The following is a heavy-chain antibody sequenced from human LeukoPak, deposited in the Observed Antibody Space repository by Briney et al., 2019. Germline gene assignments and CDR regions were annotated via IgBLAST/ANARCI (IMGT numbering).Heavy chain of an antibody. J-gene: IGHJ4*02. V-gene: IGHV3-48*03. CDR3: ARGSRQRRDGLTGIFDN. CDR2: MSSSSSTI. D-gene: IGHD5-24*01. CDR1: GFIISSYD. Sequence: PGGSLRLSCAASGFIISSYDMNWVRQTPGKGLEWVSYMSSSSSTIHYADSVKGRFTISRDNAKNSLYLQMSILRAEDTAVYYCARGSRQRRDGLTGIFDNWGQGTLVTVSS.